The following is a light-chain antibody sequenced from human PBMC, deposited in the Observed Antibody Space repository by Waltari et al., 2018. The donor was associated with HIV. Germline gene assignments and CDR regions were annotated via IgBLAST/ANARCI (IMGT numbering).Light chain of an antibody. V-gene: IGLV1-47*01. CDR1: SSNSGSNY. CDR3: AAWDDSLSGWV. J-gene: IGLJ3*02. CDR2: RNN. Sequence: QSVLTQPPSASGTPGPRVTIPCSGSSSNSGSNYVYWYQKLPGTAPKLLSYRNNQRPSGVPDRFSGSKSGTSASLAISGLRSEDEADYYCAAWDDSLSGWVFGGGTKLTVL.